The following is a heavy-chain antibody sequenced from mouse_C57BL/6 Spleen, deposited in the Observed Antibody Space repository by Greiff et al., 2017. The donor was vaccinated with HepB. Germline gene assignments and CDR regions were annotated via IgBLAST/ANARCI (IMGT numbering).Heavy chain of an antibody. V-gene: IGHV1-26*01. CDR3: ARGESKGDY. CDR2: INPNNGGT. Sequence: EVQLQQSGPELVKPGASVKISCKASGYTFTDYYMNWVKQSHGKSLEWIGDINPNNGGTSYNQKFKGKATLTVDKSSSTAYMELRSLTAEDSAVYYCARGESKGDYWGQGTTLTVSS. J-gene: IGHJ2*01. D-gene: IGHD2-5*01. CDR1: GYTFTDYY.